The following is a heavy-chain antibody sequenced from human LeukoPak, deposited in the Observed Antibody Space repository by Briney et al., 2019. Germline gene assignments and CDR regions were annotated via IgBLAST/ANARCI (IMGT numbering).Heavy chain of an antibody. D-gene: IGHD6-13*01. Sequence: SETLSLTCTVYGGSISSSGSFWGWIRQPPGKGLEWIGSIYYSRNTYYNPSLKSRVTISADTSKNQFSLKLNAVTAADTAVYYCARQALSSSWTTGWHDPWGQGTLVIVSS. V-gene: IGHV4-39*01. CDR3: ARQALSSSWTTGWHDP. J-gene: IGHJ5*02. CDR2: IYYSRNT. CDR1: GGSISSSGSF.